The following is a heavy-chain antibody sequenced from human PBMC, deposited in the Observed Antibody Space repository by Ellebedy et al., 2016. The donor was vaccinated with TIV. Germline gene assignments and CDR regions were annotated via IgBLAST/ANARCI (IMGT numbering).Heavy chain of an antibody. J-gene: IGHJ6*02. CDR3: ARDITMVRGVIHGMDV. Sequence: AASVKVSCKASGYTFTGYYMHWVRQAPGQGLEWMGWINPNSGGTNYAQKFQGWVTMTRDTSISTAYMELSRLRSDDTAVYYCARDITMVRGVIHGMDVWGQGTTVTVSS. CDR1: GYTFTGYY. V-gene: IGHV1-2*04. D-gene: IGHD3-10*01. CDR2: INPNSGGT.